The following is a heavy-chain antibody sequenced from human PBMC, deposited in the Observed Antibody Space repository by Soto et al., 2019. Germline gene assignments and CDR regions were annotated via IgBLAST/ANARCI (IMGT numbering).Heavy chain of an antibody. J-gene: IGHJ4*02. CDR3: ASSIN. V-gene: IGHV3-33*03. CDR1: GFPFSSYG. CDR2: IWYDGSKK. Sequence: PGGSLRLSCAASGFPFSSYGMHWVRQAPGKGLDWVGVIWYDGSKKDYAESVKGRFTISRDNSKNMLYLQMNSLRADDTAVYYCASSINWGKGTLVTVSS.